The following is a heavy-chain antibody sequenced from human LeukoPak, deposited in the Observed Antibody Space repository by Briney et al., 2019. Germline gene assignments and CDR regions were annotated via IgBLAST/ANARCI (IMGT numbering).Heavy chain of an antibody. D-gene: IGHD6-25*01. CDR2: IYSGGTT. J-gene: IGHJ6*02. Sequence: GGSLRLSCAASGFTVSSNYMSWVRQAPGKGLEWVSVIYSGGTTYYADSVKGRFTISRDNSKNTLYLQMNSLRAEDTAVYYCARAQAATYGMDVWGQGTTVTVPS. V-gene: IGHV3-53*01. CDR1: GFTVSSNY. CDR3: ARAQAATYGMDV.